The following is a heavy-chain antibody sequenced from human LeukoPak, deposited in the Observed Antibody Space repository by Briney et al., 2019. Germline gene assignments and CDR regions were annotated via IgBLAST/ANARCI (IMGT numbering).Heavy chain of an antibody. CDR1: GFTFSSYW. V-gene: IGHV3-74*03. CDR2: INTDGSTT. Sequence: PGGPLRLSCAASGFTFSSYWMHWVRQAPGKGLVWVSRINTDGSTTTYADSVKGRFTISRDNAKNTLYLQMNSLRAEDTAVYYCARESGYCSSTSCYRPEDYWGQGTLVTVSS. CDR3: ARESGYCSSTSCYRPEDY. D-gene: IGHD2-2*01. J-gene: IGHJ4*02.